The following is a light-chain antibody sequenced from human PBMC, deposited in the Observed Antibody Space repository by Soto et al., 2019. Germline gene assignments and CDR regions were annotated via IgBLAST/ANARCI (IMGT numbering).Light chain of an antibody. CDR1: QRIHDW. CDR3: QHYDSYSPWR. J-gene: IGKJ1*01. V-gene: IGKV1-5*01. Sequence: DIQMTQSPFSVSASVGDRVTLTCRASQRIHDWVAWYQQKPGKAPNLLIRDASILEGGVPSRFSGSGSGSEFTLTISSLQPDDSATYFCQHYDSYSPWRVGQGTKVDIK. CDR2: DAS.